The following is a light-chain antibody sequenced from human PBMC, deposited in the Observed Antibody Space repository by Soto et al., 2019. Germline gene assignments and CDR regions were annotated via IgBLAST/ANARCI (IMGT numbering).Light chain of an antibody. J-gene: IGKJ1*01. CDR2: GAS. V-gene: IGKV3-20*01. CDR3: QQYTSYPWT. CDR1: QSVSNNY. Sequence: EIVLTQSPGTLSLSPGETATLSCRASQSVSNNYLAWYQQKPGQAPRLLIYGASTRATGIPARFSGSGSGTEFTLTISSLQPDDVATYYCQQYTSYPWTFGQGTKVDIK.